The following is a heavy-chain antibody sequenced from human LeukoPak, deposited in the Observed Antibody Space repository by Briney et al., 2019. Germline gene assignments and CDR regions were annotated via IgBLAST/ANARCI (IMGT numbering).Heavy chain of an antibody. J-gene: IGHJ4*02. CDR2: ISYDGSNK. CDR1: RFTFSSYA. V-gene: IGHV3-30*04. Sequence: GRSLRLSCAASRFTFSSYAMHWVRQAPGKGLEWVAVISYDGSNKYYADSVKGRFTISRDNSKNTLYLQMNSLRAEDTAVYYCARESGFGELLFDYWGQGTLVTVSS. CDR3: ARESGFGELLFDY. D-gene: IGHD3-10*01.